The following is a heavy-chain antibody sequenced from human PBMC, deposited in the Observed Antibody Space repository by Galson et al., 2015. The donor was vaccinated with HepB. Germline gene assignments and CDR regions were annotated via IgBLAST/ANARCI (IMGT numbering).Heavy chain of an antibody. CDR1: GDSVSSNSAA. V-gene: IGHV6-1*01. CDR3: ARLALGESWFDP. Sequence: CAISGDSVSSNSAAWNWIRQSPSRGLEWLGRTYYRTKWYNEYALSVKSRITINPDTSKNQFSLQLKSVTPEDTAVYYCARLALGESWFDPWGQGTLVTVSS. CDR2: TYYRTKWYN. D-gene: IGHD3-10*01. J-gene: IGHJ5*02.